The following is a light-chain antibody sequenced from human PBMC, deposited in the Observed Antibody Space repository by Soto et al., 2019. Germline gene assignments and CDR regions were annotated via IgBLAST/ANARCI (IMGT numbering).Light chain of an antibody. J-gene: IGLJ2*01. Sequence: QSVLTQPPSASGSPGQSVTISCTGNSSDVGGNNYGSWYQQHPGKAPKLMIYEVSKRTSGVPDRVSGSKSGNTASLTVSGLQAEDEDDYYCSAYAGSNNVVFGGGTKVTVL. V-gene: IGLV2-8*01. CDR3: SAYAGSNNVV. CDR1: SSDVGGNNY. CDR2: EVS.